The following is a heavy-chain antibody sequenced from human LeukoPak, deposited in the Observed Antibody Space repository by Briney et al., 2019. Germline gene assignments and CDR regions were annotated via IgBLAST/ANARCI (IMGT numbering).Heavy chain of an antibody. CDR2: IIDSGST. CDR3: ARRMGYCSSTSCPGGPQDYYYGMDV. D-gene: IGHD2-2*01. J-gene: IGHJ6*02. Sequence: SETLSLTCTVSGGSINYYYWTWIRQPPGKGLEWIGNIIDSGSTNYNPSLKSRVTISVDTSKNQFSLKLSSVTAADTAVYYCARRMGYCSSTSCPGGPQDYYYGMDVWGQGTTVTVSS. CDR1: GGSINYYY. V-gene: IGHV4-59*08.